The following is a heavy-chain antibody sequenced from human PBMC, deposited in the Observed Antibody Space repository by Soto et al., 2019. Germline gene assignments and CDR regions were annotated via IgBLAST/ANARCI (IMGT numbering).Heavy chain of an antibody. CDR3: ALHYYDSSGYPLNFDY. V-gene: IGHV4-59*08. Sequence: SETLSLTCTVSGCSISSYYWSWIRQPPGKGLEWIGYIYYSGSTNYNPSLKSRVTISVDTSKNQFSLKLSSVTAADTAVYYCALHYYDSSGYPLNFDYWGQGTLVTVSS. J-gene: IGHJ4*02. D-gene: IGHD3-22*01. CDR2: IYYSGST. CDR1: GCSISSYY.